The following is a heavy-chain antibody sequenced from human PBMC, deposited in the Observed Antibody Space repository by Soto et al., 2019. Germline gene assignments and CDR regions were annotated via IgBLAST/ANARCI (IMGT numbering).Heavy chain of an antibody. CDR1: GYTFTGYY. CDR3: ARASFIAAAGKAVFDYYVMDV. J-gene: IGHJ6*02. D-gene: IGHD6-13*01. V-gene: IGHV1-2*04. Sequence: GASVKVSCKASGYTFTGYYMHWVRQAPGQGLEWMGWINPNSGGTNYAQKFQGWVTMTRDTSISTAYMELSRLRSDDTAVYYCARASFIAAAGKAVFDYYVMDVWGQGTTVPVSS. CDR2: INPNSGGT.